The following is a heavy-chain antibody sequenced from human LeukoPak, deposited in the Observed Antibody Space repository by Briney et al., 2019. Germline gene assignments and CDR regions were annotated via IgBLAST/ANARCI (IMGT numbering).Heavy chain of an antibody. J-gene: IGHJ4*02. CDR3: ALCSGGSCYSFDY. D-gene: IGHD2-15*01. CDR2: INPNSGGT. CDR1: GYTFTGYY. V-gene: IGHV1-2*06. Sequence: ASVKVSCKASGYTFTGYYIHWVRQAPGQGLERMGRINPNSGGTNYAQKFQGRVTMTRDTSISTAYMELSRLSSDDTAVYYCALCSGGSCYSFDYWGQGTLVTVSS.